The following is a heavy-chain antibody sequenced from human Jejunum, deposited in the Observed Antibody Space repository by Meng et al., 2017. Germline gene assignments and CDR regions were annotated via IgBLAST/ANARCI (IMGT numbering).Heavy chain of an antibody. CDR2: INPNSGYT. J-gene: IGHJ4*02. D-gene: IGHD3-10*01. Sequence: ASVKVSCKASGYTFINYYMHWVRQAPGQGLEWMGQINPNSGYTTYSQKFQGRVSMTSDTSTSTVHMELSSLRSEDTAVYFCATPYGSGSYYTLHHDHWGQGTQVTVSS. CDR3: ATPYGSGSYYTLHHDH. V-gene: IGHV1-46*01. CDR1: GYTFINYY.